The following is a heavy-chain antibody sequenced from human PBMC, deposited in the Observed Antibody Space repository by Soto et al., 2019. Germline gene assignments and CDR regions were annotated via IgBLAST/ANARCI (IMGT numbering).Heavy chain of an antibody. J-gene: IGHJ1*01. D-gene: IGHD2-21*02. CDR2: INPSGGST. Sequence: ASVKVSCKASGYTFTSYYMHWVRQAPGQGLEWMGIINPSGGSTSYAQKFQGRVTMTRDTSTSTVYMELNSLRSEDTAVYYCARVSREYCGGDCYSVLFQHWGQGTLVTVSS. CDR3: ARVSREYCGGDCYSVLFQH. CDR1: GYTFTSYY. V-gene: IGHV1-46*01.